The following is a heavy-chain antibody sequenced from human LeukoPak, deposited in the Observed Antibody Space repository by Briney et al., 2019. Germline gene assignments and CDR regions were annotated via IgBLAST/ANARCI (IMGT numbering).Heavy chain of an antibody. CDR3: ARASWLFFDY. J-gene: IGHJ4*02. V-gene: IGHV3-30-3*01. Sequence: GGSLRLSCAASGFTFSGYAMHWVRQAPGKGLEWVAVISYDGSNKYYADSVKGRFTISRDNSKNTLYLQMNSLRAEDTAVYYCARASWLFFDYWGQGTLVTVSS. CDR1: GFTFSGYA. D-gene: IGHD3-22*01. CDR2: ISYDGSNK.